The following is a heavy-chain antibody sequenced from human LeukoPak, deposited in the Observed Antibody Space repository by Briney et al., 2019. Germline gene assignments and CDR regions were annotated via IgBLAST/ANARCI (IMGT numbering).Heavy chain of an antibody. J-gene: IGHJ4*02. Sequence: PGGSLRLSCAASGFTVSSNYMSWVRQAPGKGLEWVSVIYTGGSTYYADSVKDRFTISRDNSKNTLYLQMNSLRAEDTAVYYCARVKAVAGVDYWGQGTLVSVSS. CDR3: ARVKAVAGVDY. V-gene: IGHV3-53*01. CDR1: GFTVSSNY. D-gene: IGHD6-19*01. CDR2: IYTGGST.